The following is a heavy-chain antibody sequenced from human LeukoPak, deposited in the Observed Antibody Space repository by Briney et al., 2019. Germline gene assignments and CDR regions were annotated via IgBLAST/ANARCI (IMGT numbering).Heavy chain of an antibody. J-gene: IGHJ4*02. D-gene: IGHD6-19*01. CDR2: ISYSGST. V-gene: IGHV4-61*01. CDR3: ARDGRAGSLFAY. CDR1: GGSISSSNW. Sequence: SETLSLTCAVSGGSISSSNWWSWIRQPPGKGLEWVGYISYSGSTNYNPSLKSRVTISVDTSKNQFSLKLSSVTAADTAIYYCARDGRAGSLFAYWGQGTLVTVSS.